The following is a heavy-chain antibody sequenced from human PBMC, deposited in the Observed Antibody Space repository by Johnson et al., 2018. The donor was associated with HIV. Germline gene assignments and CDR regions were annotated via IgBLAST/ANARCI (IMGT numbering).Heavy chain of an antibody. D-gene: IGHD6-6*01. CDR2: ISGSGGNT. CDR1: GFAFSSYA. CDR3: AKDFYSSQPEGAFDI. Sequence: EQLVESGGGLVQPGGSLRLSCAASGFAFSSYAMTWVRQAPGKGLEWVSSISGSGGNTYYADSVKGRFTISRDNSKNTLYLQMNSLRAEDTAVYYCAKDFYSSQPEGAFDIWGQGTMVTVSS. V-gene: IGHV3-23*04. J-gene: IGHJ3*02.